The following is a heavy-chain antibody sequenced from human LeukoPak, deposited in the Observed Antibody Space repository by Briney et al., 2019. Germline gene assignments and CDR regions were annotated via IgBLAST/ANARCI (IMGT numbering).Heavy chain of an antibody. CDR2: INPNNGGT. Sequence: ASVKVSCKASGYTFTGYYMHWVRQAPGQGLEWMGWINPNNGGTNYAQKFQGRVTMTRDTSISTAYMELSRLRSDDTAVYYCARGESGDYVFDYWGQGTLVTVSS. V-gene: IGHV1-2*02. CDR3: ARGESGDYVFDY. J-gene: IGHJ4*02. CDR1: GYTFTGYY. D-gene: IGHD4-17*01.